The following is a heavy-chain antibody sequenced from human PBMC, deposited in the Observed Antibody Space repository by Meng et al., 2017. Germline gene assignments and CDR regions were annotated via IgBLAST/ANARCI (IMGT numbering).Heavy chain of an antibody. CDR3: ARDGGNYDFDY. V-gene: IGHV1-2*06. J-gene: IGHJ4*02. CDR2: IIPRSSDA. D-gene: IGHD1-7*01. CDR1: GCAFIDDY. Sequence: QVQLVQFGAALKKPGASVKLSCKASGCAFIDDYIHWVRQAPGKGLEWMGRIIPRSSDANSAQKFQGRVTLIWDTSINTAYMELSSLRSDDTAIYYCARDGGNYDFDYWGQGTLVTVSS.